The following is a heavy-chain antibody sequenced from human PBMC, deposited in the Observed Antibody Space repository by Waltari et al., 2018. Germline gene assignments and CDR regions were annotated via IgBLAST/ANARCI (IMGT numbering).Heavy chain of an antibody. CDR2: ISTCNGNT. J-gene: IGHJ4*01. Sequence: QVQLVQSGAEVKQPGASVKLSCEASGYTFTRHAITWVRQAPGQGLEWMGWISTCNGNTNYAQKFQGRVTITADTSTNTAYMEIRNLRSDDTALYFCARDASTGTFDYWGHGALVTVSS. D-gene: IGHD1-1*01. CDR3: ARDASTGTFDY. V-gene: IGHV1-18*04. CDR1: GYTFTRHA.